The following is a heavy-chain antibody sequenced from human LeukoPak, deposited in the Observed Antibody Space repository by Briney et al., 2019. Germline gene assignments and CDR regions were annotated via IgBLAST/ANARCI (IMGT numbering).Heavy chain of an antibody. J-gene: IGHJ6*02. V-gene: IGHV1-2*02. D-gene: IGHD2-15*01. CDR3: ARDGGYCSGGSCYPVGMDV. CDR1: GYTFTGYY. CDR2: INPNSGGT. Sequence: ASVKVSCKASGYTFTGYYMYWVRQAPGQGLEWMGWINPNSGGTNYAQKFQGRVTMTRDTSISTAYMELSRLRSDDTAVYYCARDGGYCSGGSCYPVGMDVWGQGTTVTVSS.